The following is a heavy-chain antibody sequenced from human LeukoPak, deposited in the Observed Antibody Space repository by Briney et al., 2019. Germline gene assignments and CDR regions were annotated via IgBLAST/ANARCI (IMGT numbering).Heavy chain of an antibody. CDR2: LGARGDT. Sequence: PGGSLRLSCVGSGFTFSDYAMNWVRQTPGKGLEWISSLGARGDTYYADSVQGRFTISRDNPNNAAHLQMNSLRPEDTAIYYCTKRGPGPVAGSYDFWGQGTLVTVSS. J-gene: IGHJ4*02. D-gene: IGHD6-19*01. CDR3: TKRGPGPVAGSYDF. CDR1: GFTFSDYA. V-gene: IGHV3-23*01.